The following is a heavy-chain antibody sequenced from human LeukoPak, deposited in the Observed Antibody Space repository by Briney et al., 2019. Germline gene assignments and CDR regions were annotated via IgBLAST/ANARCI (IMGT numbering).Heavy chain of an antibody. CDR1: GFTFSSYS. CDR2: ISYDGSNK. D-gene: IGHD2-2*01. V-gene: IGHV3-30-3*01. J-gene: IGHJ5*02. CDR3: ARGTCSSTSCRFPNWFDP. Sequence: GGSLRLSCAASGFTFSSYSMNWVRQAPGKGLEWVAVISYDGSNKYYADSVKGRFTISRDNSKNTLYLQMNSLRAEDTAVYYCARGTCSSTSCRFPNWFDPWGQGTLVTVSS.